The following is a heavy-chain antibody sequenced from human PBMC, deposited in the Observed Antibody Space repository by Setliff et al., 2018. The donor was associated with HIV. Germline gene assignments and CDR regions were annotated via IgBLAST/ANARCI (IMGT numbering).Heavy chain of an antibody. V-gene: IGHV3-7*03. Sequence: GESLKISCEGSGFSLSNFWMSWIRQAPGRGLEWVANIKEDGSEEYYAESVKGRFNISRDNAKRSVYLELNSLRVDDTAVYYCAREVYSDSSFNYWGQGTLVTVS. CDR3: AREVYSDSSFNY. CDR1: GFSLSNFW. J-gene: IGHJ4*02. D-gene: IGHD4-4*01. CDR2: IKEDGSEE.